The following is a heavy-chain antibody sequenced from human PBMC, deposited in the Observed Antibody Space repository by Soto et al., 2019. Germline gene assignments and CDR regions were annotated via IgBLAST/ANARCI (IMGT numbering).Heavy chain of an antibody. V-gene: IGHV4-30-4*01. CDR3: AREGSTDDSSG. D-gene: IGHD3-22*01. CDR2: IYYSGST. CDR1: GGSISSGDYY. J-gene: IGHJ4*02. Sequence: QVQLPESGPGLVKPSQTLSLTCTVSGGSISSGDYYWSWIRQPPGKVLEWIGYIYYSGSTYYNPSLKSRVTISVDTSTNQCSLKLCSVTAADTAVYYCAREGSTDDSSGWGQGTLVTVSS.